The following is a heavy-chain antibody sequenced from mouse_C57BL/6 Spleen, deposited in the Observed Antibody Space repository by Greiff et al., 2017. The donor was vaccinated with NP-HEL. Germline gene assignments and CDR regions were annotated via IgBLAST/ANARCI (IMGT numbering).Heavy chain of an antibody. V-gene: IGHV1-22*01. CDR3: ARGDDYDEAWFAY. Sequence: VQLQQSGPELVKPGASVKMSCKASGYTFTDYNMHWVKQSHGKSLEWIGYINPNNGGTSYNQKFKGKATLTVNKSSSTAYMELRSLTSEDSAVYYGARGDDYDEAWFAYWGQGTLVTVSA. CDR1: GYTFTDYN. J-gene: IGHJ3*01. CDR2: INPNNGGT. D-gene: IGHD2-4*01.